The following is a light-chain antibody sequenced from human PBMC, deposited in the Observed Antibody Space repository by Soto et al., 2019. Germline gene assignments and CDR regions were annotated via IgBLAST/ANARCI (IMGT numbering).Light chain of an antibody. CDR2: GAS. V-gene: IGKV1-9*01. Sequence: DIQLTQSPSFLSASVGDRVTITCRASQGIRSYLAWYQQRPGKAPELLIYGASTLRPGGASRFSGSGSGTEFTLTIISLQPEDFATYFCQQLNTFPPFFTFGPGTKVDI. CDR3: QQLNTFPPFFT. CDR1: QGIRSY. J-gene: IGKJ3*01.